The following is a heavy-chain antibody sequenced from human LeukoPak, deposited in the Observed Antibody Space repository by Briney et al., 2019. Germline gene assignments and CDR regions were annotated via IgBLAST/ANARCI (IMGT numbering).Heavy chain of an antibody. CDR3: ARWVRAAADHDYGMDV. CDR1: GYTFTSYG. V-gene: IGHV1-18*01. J-gene: IGHJ6*02. D-gene: IGHD6-13*01. Sequence: GASVKVSCKASGYTFTSYGISWVRQAPGQGLEWRGWISAYNGNTNYAQKLQGRVTMTTDTSTSTAYMELRSLRSDDTAVYYCARWVRAAADHDYGMDVWGQGTTVTVSS. CDR2: ISAYNGNT.